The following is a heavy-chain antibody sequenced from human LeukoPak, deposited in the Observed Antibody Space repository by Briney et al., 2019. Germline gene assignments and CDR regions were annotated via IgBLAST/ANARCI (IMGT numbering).Heavy chain of an antibody. Sequence: SETLSLTCSVSGDSITSRNWWTWVRQTPEKGLEWIGEIYHTGSTNYNPSLKSRVTISVDTSKNQFSLKLSSVTAADTAVYYCARSHYYDSSGPYYYFDYWGQGTLVIVSS. D-gene: IGHD3-22*01. CDR2: IYHTGST. J-gene: IGHJ4*02. CDR3: ARSHYYDSSGPYYYFDY. CDR1: GDSITSRNW. V-gene: IGHV4-4*02.